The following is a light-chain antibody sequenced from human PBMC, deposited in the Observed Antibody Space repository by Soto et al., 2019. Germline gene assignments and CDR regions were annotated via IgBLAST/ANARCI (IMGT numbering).Light chain of an antibody. CDR1: SSDIGNYKL. CDR2: AVT. J-gene: IGLJ1*01. CDR3: SSYAGSSSYV. V-gene: IGLV2-23*02. Sequence: QSALTQPASVSGSPGQSITISCTGTSSDIGNYKLVSWFQQHPGKAPRLIIFAVTERPAGISVRFSGSKSGNPASLTISGLQAEDEADYYCSSYAGSSSYVFGTGTKLTVL.